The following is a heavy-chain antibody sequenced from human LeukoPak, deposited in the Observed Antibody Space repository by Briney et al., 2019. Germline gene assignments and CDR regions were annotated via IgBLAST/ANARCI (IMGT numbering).Heavy chain of an antibody. D-gene: IGHD4-11*01. CDR2: ISSSSSYI. CDR1: GFTFSSYS. V-gene: IGHV3-21*01. CDR3: VRGYSDYGYAFDM. Sequence: GGSLRLSCAASGFTFSSYSMNWVRQAPGKGLEWVSSISSSSSYIYYADSVKGRFTISRDNAKKSLFLEMNSLRGEDTAVYYCVRGYSDYGYAFDMWGQGTMVTVSS. J-gene: IGHJ3*02.